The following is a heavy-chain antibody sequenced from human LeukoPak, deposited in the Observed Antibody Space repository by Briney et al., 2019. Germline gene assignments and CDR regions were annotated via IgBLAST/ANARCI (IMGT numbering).Heavy chain of an antibody. CDR2: ISSSSSYI. Sequence: ETLSLTCAVYGGSFSGYYWSWIRQSPGKGLEWVSSISSSSSYIYYADSVKGRFTISRDNAKNSLYLQMNSLRAEDTAVYYCARARTDLVGFDYWGQGTLVTVSS. V-gene: IGHV3-21*01. CDR3: ARARTDLVGFDY. CDR1: GGSFSGYY. D-gene: IGHD1/OR15-1a*01. J-gene: IGHJ4*02.